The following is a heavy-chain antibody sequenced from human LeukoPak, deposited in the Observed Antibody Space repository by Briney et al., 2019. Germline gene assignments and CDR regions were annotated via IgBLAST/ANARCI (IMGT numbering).Heavy chain of an antibody. J-gene: IGHJ5*02. D-gene: IGHD2-2*01. CDR2: IKQDGSEK. V-gene: IGHV3-7*01. CDR3: ARYCSSTSCYWYNWFDP. Sequence: GGSLRLSCAASGFTFSSYAMSWVRQAPGKGLEWVANIKQDGSEKYYVDSVKGRFTISRDNAKNSLYLQMNSLRAEDTAVYYCARYCSSTSCYWYNWFDPWGQGTLVTVSS. CDR1: GFTFSSYA.